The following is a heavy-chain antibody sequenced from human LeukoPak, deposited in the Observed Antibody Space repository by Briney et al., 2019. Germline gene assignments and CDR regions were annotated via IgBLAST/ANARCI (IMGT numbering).Heavy chain of an antibody. J-gene: IGHJ4*02. CDR1: GFTFSSYW. Sequence: GGSLRLSCAASGFTFSSYWMHWVRQAPGKGLVWVSHIKSDGSTTRYADSVKGRFTISRDNAKNTLYLQMNSLRAEDTAVYYCARDLYDSGAYSSPIDYWGRGTLVTVSS. CDR3: ARDLYDSGAYSSPIDY. V-gene: IGHV3-74*01. CDR2: IKSDGSTT. D-gene: IGHD3-22*01.